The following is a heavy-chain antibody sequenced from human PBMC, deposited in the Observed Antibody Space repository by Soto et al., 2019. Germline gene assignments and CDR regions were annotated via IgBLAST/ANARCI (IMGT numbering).Heavy chain of an antibody. CDR1: GYTFTSYG. V-gene: IGHV1-18*04. CDR2: ISAYNGNT. CDR3: ARLTIFGVVIKGWWFDP. J-gene: IGHJ5*02. Sequence: ASVKVSCKASGYTFTSYGISWVRQAPGQGLEWMGWISAYNGNTNYAQKLQGRVTMTTDTSTSTAYMELRSLRSDDTAVYYCARLTIFGVVIKGWWFDPWGQGTLVTAPQ. D-gene: IGHD3-3*01.